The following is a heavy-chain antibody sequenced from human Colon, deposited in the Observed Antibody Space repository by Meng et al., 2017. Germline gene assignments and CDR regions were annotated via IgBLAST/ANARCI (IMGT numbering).Heavy chain of an antibody. V-gene: IGHV3-69-1*02. D-gene: IGHD3-10*01. CDR1: GFSFSDYE. CDR3: ARRFGSTGHTEFFDS. Sequence: GGSLRLSCVASGFSFSDYEMHWVRQAPGQGLQLLSWISASRTVSYADSVTGRFTIARENDKNSLFLQMNRLGVEATAVYYCARRFGSTGHTEFFDSWGPGTLVTVSS. J-gene: IGHJ4*02. CDR2: ISASRTV.